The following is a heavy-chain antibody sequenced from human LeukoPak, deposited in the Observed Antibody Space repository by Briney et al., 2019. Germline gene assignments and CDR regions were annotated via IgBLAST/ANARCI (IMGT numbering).Heavy chain of an antibody. Sequence: ASVKVSCKASGYTFTSYGISWVRQAPGQGLEWMGWISAYNVNTNYAQKFQGRVTITTDESTSTAYMELSSLRSEDTAVYYCASGGKTVTTFYFDYWGQGTLVTVSS. CDR3: ASGGKTVTTFYFDY. CDR1: GYTFTSYG. CDR2: ISAYNVNT. D-gene: IGHD4-17*01. V-gene: IGHV1-18*01. J-gene: IGHJ4*02.